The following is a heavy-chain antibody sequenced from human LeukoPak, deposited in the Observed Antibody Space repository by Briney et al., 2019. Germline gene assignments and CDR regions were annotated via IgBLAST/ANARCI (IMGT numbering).Heavy chain of an antibody. J-gene: IGHJ4*02. CDR1: GFTFRRYW. CDR2: IKGDGSST. Sequence: GGSLRLSCAASGFTFRRYWMHWVRHAPGKGLVWVSRIKGDGSSTSSADSVKGRFTISRDNAKNTLYLQMNSLRAEDTAVYYCATLTTVTTAGGNSYFDYWGQGTLVTVSS. V-gene: IGHV3-74*01. D-gene: IGHD4-17*01. CDR3: ATLTTVTTAGGNSYFDY.